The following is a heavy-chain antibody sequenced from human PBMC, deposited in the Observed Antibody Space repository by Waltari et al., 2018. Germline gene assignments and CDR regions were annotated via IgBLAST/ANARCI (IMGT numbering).Heavy chain of an antibody. Sequence: QLQLQESGPRLVRPSETLSLICRVSGVSITSNRHYWACPRQSPGQGLEWIGTVSYSGTTYISPSLKSRVSVSRDTSKNQVSLILGSVTAADMAVYYCATYIGASVGTAAFDVWGQGTMVTVSS. J-gene: IGHJ3*01. V-gene: IGHV4-39*01. CDR3: ATYIGASVGTAAFDV. CDR1: GVSITSNRHY. D-gene: IGHD5-12*01. CDR2: VSYSGTT.